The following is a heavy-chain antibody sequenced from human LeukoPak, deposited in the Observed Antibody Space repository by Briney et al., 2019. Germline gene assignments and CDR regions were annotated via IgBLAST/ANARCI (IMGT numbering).Heavy chain of an antibody. Sequence: PGGSLRLSCAASGFTFSGYAMSWVRQAPGKGLEWVSAISGSGGSTYYADSVKGRFTISRDNSKNTLYLQMNSLRAEDTAVYYCAKDKSIYYDSSGSADYWGQGTLVTVSS. CDR1: GFTFSGYA. CDR3: AKDKSIYYDSSGSADY. J-gene: IGHJ4*02. D-gene: IGHD3-22*01. CDR2: ISGSGGST. V-gene: IGHV3-23*01.